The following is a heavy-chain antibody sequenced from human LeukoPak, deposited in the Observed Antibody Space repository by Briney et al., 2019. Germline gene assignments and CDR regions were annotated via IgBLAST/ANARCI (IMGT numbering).Heavy chain of an antibody. Sequence: GRSLRLSCAASGFTFDDYAMHWVRQAPGKGLEWVSGISWNSGSIGYADSVKGRFTISRDNAKNSLYLQMNSLRAEDTALYYCANLYDFWSGYYPYEAFDIWGQGTMVTVSS. D-gene: IGHD3-3*01. V-gene: IGHV3-9*01. CDR2: ISWNSGSI. CDR3: ANLYDFWSGYYPYEAFDI. J-gene: IGHJ3*02. CDR1: GFTFDDYA.